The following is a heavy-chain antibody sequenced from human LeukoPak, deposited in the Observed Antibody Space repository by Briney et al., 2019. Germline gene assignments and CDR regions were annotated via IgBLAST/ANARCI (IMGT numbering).Heavy chain of an antibody. CDR2: ISSSSSYI. V-gene: IGHV3-21*01. J-gene: IGHJ4*02. D-gene: IGHD1-26*01. Sequence: GGSLRLSCAASGFTFSSYSMNWVRQAPGKGLEWVSSISSSSSYIYYADSVKGRFTISRDNAKNSLYLQMDSLRAEDTAMYYCARDKIEGATLFDYWGRGTLVTVSS. CDR1: GFTFSSYS. CDR3: ARDKIEGATLFDY.